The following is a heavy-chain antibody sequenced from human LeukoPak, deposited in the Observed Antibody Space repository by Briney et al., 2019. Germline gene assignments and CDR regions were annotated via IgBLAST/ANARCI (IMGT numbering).Heavy chain of an antibody. D-gene: IGHD3-16*02. CDR2: ISDTGRRT. J-gene: IGHJ4*02. CDR3: ARHDSFIPY. CDR1: GFTFNDCA. Sequence: GGSLRLSCAASGFTFNDCAMSWVRQAAGKGLEWVSGISDTGRRTFYADSVKGRFTISRDDSKKTVYLQMNTLRAEDTAIYFCARHDSFIPYWGQGTLVTVSS. V-gene: IGHV3-23*01.